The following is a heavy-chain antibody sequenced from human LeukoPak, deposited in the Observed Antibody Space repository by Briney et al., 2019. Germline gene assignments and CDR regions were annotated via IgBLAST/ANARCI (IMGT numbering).Heavy chain of an antibody. CDR1: GYTFTSYY. CDR3: AVATDISTGYKYYYGMDV. J-gene: IGHJ6*02. Sequence: ASVKVSCKASGYTFTSYYMHWVRQAPGQGLEWMGIINPSGGSTSYAQKFQGRVTMTRDTSTSTVYMELSSLRSEDTAVYYCAVATDISTGYKYYYGMDVWGQGTTVTVSS. V-gene: IGHV1-46*01. CDR2: INPSGGST. D-gene: IGHD3-9*01.